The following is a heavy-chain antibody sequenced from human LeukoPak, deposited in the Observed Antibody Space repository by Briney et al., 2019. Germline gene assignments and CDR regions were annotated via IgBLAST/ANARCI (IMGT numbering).Heavy chain of an antibody. J-gene: IGHJ5*02. CDR2: INHSGST. Sequence: SETLSLTCAVYGVSFSGYYWSWIRQPPGKGLEWIGEINHSGSTNYNPSLKSRVTTSVDTSNNKFSLQLSSVTAADTAVLYCARVATVTTLNWFDPWGQGTLVTVSS. D-gene: IGHD4-17*01. CDR1: GVSFSGYY. CDR3: ARVATVTTLNWFDP. V-gene: IGHV4-34*01.